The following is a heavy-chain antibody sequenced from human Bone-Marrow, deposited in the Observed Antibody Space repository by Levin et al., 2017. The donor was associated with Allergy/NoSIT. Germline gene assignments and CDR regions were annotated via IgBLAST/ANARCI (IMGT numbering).Heavy chain of an antibody. CDR3: ARDGPGTATDTP. Sequence: PGGSLRLSCAASGFTVSRNYMSWVRQAPGKGLEWVSLIYSGGDTQYADSVKGRFTISRDNSKNTLYLQMNSLRVDDTAVYYCARDGPGTATDTPWGQGTLVTVSS. CDR1: GFTVSRNY. J-gene: IGHJ4*02. V-gene: IGHV3-66*01. D-gene: IGHD2-15*01. CDR2: IYSGGDT.